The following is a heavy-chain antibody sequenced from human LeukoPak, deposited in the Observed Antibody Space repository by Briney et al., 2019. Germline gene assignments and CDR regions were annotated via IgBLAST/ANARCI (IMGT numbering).Heavy chain of an antibody. D-gene: IGHD6-13*01. CDR3: ARDSRSSSWYLVLGAFDI. V-gene: IGHV3-7*01. CDR1: GYSISSGYY. Sequence: ETLSLTCTVSGYSISSGYYWGWIRQPPGKGLEWVANIKQDGSEKYYVDSVKGRFTISRDNAKNSLYLQMNSLRAEDTAVYYCARDSRSSSWYLVLGAFDIWGQGTMVTVSS. CDR2: IKQDGSEK. J-gene: IGHJ3*02.